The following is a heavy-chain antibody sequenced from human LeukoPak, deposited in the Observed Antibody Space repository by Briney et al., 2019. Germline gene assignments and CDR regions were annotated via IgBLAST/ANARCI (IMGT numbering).Heavy chain of an antibody. D-gene: IGHD1-26*01. CDR3: AREGGHYYYMDV. Sequence: PEASVKVSCKASGYTFTSYGISWVRQAPGQGLEWMGWISVYNGHTNCAQNLQGRVTMTTDTSTSTAYMELRNVRSDDTAVYYCAREGGHYYYMDVWGKGTTVTVSS. CDR1: GYTFTSYG. J-gene: IGHJ6*03. CDR2: ISVYNGHT. V-gene: IGHV1-18*01.